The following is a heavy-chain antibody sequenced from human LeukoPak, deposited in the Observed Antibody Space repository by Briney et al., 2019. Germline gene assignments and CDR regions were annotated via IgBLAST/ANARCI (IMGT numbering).Heavy chain of an antibody. J-gene: IGHJ3*02. CDR1: GYTFNSYD. V-gene: IGHV1-8*01. D-gene: IGHD3-3*01. CDR3: ARGEWSPYVFDI. CDR2: MNSNSGNT. Sequence: RRASVKVSCKASGYTFNSYDINRVRQATGQGLEWMGWMNSNSGNTGSAQKFLGRVTMTRNTSISTAYMELTGLRSEDTAVYYCARGEWSPYVFDIWGQGTMVTVSS.